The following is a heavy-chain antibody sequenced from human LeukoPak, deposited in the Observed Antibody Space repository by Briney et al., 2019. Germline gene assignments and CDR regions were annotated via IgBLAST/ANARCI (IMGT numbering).Heavy chain of an antibody. V-gene: IGHV3-30*03. D-gene: IGHD1-14*01. Sequence: GGSLRLSCAASGFTFSSYGMHWVRQAPGKGLEWVAVISYDGSNKYYADSVKGRFTISRDNAKNTLYLQMDSLRDEDTAVYYCARDQRYKFDLWGQGTRVTVSS. J-gene: IGHJ5*02. CDR3: ARDQRYKFDL. CDR2: ISYDGSNK. CDR1: GFTFSSYG.